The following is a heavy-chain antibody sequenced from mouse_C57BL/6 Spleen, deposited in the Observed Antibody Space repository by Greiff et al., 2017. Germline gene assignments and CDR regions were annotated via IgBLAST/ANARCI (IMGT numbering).Heavy chain of an antibody. J-gene: IGHJ4*01. CDR2: FYPGSGSI. CDR3: ARHALITTVVADYYAMDY. D-gene: IGHD1-1*01. Sequence: QVQLKESGAELVKPGASVKLSCKASGYTFTEYTIHWVKQRSGQGLEWIGWFYPGSGSIKYNEKFKDKATLTADKSSSTVYMELSRLTSEDSAVYFCARHALITTVVADYYAMDYWGQGTSVTVSS. CDR1: GYTFTEYT. V-gene: IGHV1-62-2*01.